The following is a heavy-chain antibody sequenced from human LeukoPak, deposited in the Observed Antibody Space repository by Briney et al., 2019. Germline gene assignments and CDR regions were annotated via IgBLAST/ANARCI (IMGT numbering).Heavy chain of an antibody. V-gene: IGHV3-74*01. Sequence: GGPLRLSCAASGFTFSSYWMHWVRQAPGKGLVWVSRINSDGSSTSYADSVKGRFTISRDNAKNTLYLQMNSLRAEDTAVYYCAREWELIAFDIWGQGTMVTVSS. D-gene: IGHD1-26*01. J-gene: IGHJ3*02. CDR2: INSDGSST. CDR1: GFTFSSYW. CDR3: AREWELIAFDI.